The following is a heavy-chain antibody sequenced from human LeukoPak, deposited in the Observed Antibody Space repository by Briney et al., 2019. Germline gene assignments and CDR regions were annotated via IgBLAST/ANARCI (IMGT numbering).Heavy chain of an antibody. J-gene: IGHJ4*02. V-gene: IGHV3-48*03. Sequence: GGSLRLSCAASGFTFSTYEMNWVRQAPGEGLEWVSHISSSGITIYYADSVKGRFTISRDNAKNSLYLQMNSLRAEDTAVYYCARDSVRDSSGYYYRYYFDYWGQGTLVTVSS. CDR1: GFTFSTYE. CDR2: ISSSGITI. CDR3: ARDSVRDSSGYYYRYYFDY. D-gene: IGHD3-22*01.